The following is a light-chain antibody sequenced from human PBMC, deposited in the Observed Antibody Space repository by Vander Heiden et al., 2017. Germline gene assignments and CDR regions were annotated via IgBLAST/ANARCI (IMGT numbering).Light chain of an antibody. CDR3: YSAADNNNVL. CDR1: VLAKKY. CDR2: KAN. Sequence: SYELTQLSSVSVSPGQTARITRSGDVLAKKYARWFQQKPGQAPVLVIYKANERPSGIPERFSGSSSGTTVTLTISGAQVEDEADYYCYSAADNNNVLFGGGTQLTVL. J-gene: IGLJ7*01. V-gene: IGLV3-27*01.